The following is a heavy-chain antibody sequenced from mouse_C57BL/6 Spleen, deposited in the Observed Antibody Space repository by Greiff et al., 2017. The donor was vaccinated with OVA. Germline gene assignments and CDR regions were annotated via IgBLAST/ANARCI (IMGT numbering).Heavy chain of an antibody. CDR2: INPSDSET. CDR1: GYTFTSYW. V-gene: IGHV1-61*01. D-gene: IGHD1-1*01. J-gene: IGHJ2*01. CDR3: ARSDYYGSLFDY. Sequence: QVQLQQPGAELVRPGSSVKLSCKASGYTFTSYWMDWVKQRPGQGLEWIGNINPSDSETHYNQKFKDKATLTVDKSSSTAYMQLSSLTSEDSAVYYCARSDYYGSLFDYWGQGTTLTVSS.